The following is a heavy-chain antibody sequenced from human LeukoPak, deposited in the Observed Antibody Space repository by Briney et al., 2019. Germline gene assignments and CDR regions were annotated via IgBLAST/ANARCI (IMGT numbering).Heavy chain of an antibody. CDR1: GFSFSNLY. CDR3: STDPRSLVY. J-gene: IGHJ4*01. CDR2: ISGSGSDI. V-gene: IGHV3-11*01. Sequence: GGSLRLSCVVSGFSFSNLYMTWIRQTPGKGLESLAYISGSGSDIYYVDSVKGRFTISRDNAKNSVYLQLNSLRPEDTALYYCSTDPRSLVYCGHGNLVTVSS.